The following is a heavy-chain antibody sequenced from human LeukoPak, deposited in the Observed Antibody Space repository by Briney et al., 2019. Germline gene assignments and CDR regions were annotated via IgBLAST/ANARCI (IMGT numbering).Heavy chain of an antibody. CDR1: GFTFSNSA. Sequence: GGSLRLSCAASGFTFSNSAMSWVRQAPGKGLEWVSTLSGSGITTYYADSVKGRFTISRDNSKNTLYLQMNSLRAEDTAVYYCAKGIYSSGWSYYDYWGHGTLVTVSS. J-gene: IGHJ4*01. CDR3: AKGIYSSGWSYYDY. D-gene: IGHD6-19*01. V-gene: IGHV3-23*01. CDR2: LSGSGITT.